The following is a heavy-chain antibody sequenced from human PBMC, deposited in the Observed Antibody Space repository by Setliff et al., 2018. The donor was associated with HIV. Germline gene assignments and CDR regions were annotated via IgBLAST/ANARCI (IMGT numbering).Heavy chain of an antibody. CDR3: GLATILGGPFDY. V-gene: IGHV1-69*10. CDR1: GGTFSSYG. CDR2: IIPILGIT. D-gene: IGHD5-12*01. J-gene: IGHJ4*02. Sequence: GASVKVSCKASGGTFSSYGISWVRQAPGQGLEWMGGIIPILGITNYAQKFQGRVTINADISTSTAYMDLSRLRSEDTAVYYCGLATILGGPFDYWGQGTLVTVSS.